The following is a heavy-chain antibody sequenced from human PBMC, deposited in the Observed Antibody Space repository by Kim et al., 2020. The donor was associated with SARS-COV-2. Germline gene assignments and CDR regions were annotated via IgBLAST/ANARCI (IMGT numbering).Heavy chain of an antibody. Sequence: SETLSLTCTVYGGSISSSCYNWGRIRQTPGMGLEWIGRINYSRRNYHNLTLKSPVTIYVATTQYPFTLNPSTVTAAAMALYYCGRHEPPRGGFYALAIW. CDR2: INYSRRN. D-gene: IGHD3-10*01. V-gene: IGHV4-39*01. CDR3: GRHEPPRGGFYALAI. CDR1: GGSISSSCYN. J-gene: IGHJ3*02.